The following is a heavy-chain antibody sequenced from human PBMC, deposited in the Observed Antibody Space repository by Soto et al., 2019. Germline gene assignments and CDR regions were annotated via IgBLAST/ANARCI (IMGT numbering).Heavy chain of an antibody. J-gene: IGHJ4*02. CDR2: ISGIGGT. Sequence: EVQLLESGGGLVQPGGSLRLSCAAFGFTFSIYAMSWIRQVPGKGLEWVSTISGIGGTSYADFVRGRFTISRDNSKNTLYLQMNSLRVDDTAIYYCAKDAPGSGWLSDYWGQGTLVTVSS. CDR3: AKDAPGSGWLSDY. V-gene: IGHV3-23*01. CDR1: GFTFSIYA. D-gene: IGHD3-22*01.